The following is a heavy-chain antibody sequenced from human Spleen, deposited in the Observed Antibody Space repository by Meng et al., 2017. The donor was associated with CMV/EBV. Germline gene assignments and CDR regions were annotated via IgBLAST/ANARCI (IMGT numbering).Heavy chain of an antibody. Sequence: GESLKISCAASGFSFSSYWMHWVRQAPGKGLVWVSRIESDGSSTSYADSVKGRFTISRDNAKNTLYLQMNSLRAEDTAVYYCARDPIYCGSTSCFSYYFDYWGQGTLVTVSS. V-gene: IGHV3-74*01. CDR1: GFSFSSYW. D-gene: IGHD2-2*01. CDR3: ARDPIYCGSTSCFSYYFDY. CDR2: IESDGSST. J-gene: IGHJ4*02.